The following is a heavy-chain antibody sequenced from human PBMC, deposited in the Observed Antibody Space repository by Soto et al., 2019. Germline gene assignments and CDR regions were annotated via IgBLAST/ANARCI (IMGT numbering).Heavy chain of an antibody. D-gene: IGHD2-2*01. V-gene: IGHV1-69*12. CDR2: IIPNFGTA. Sequence: QVQLVQSGAEVKKPGSSVKVSCKASGGTFSSYAISWVRQAPGQGIEWMGGIIPNFGTANYAQKFQGRVTITADDATSTAYMELSSLTSEDTAVYYCARHDCISTSCYYYYYYAMDVWGQGTTVTVSS. CDR1: GGTFSSYA. CDR3: ARHDCISTSCYYYYYYAMDV. J-gene: IGHJ6*02.